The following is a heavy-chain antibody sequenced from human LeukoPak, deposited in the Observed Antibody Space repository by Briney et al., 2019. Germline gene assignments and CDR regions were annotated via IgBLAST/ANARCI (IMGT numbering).Heavy chain of an antibody. CDR2: IIPIFGTA. V-gene: IGHV1-69*05. CDR3: ARGDSSGYYGDY. Sequence: SVKVSCKASGGTFSSYAISWVRQAPGQGLEWMGRIIPIFGTANYAQKFQGRVTITTDESTSTAYMELSSLRSEDTAVYCCARGDSSGYYGDYWGQGTLVTVSS. J-gene: IGHJ4*02. D-gene: IGHD3-22*01. CDR1: GGTFSSYA.